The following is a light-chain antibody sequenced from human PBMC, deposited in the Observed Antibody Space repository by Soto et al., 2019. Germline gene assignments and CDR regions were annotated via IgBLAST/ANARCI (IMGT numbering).Light chain of an antibody. V-gene: IGKV1-5*03. CDR1: QSISSW. CDR2: RAS. Sequence: DIQMTQSPSTLSASVGDRVTITCRARQSISSWLAWYQHKPGKAPKLLIYRASSLESGVPSRLSGSGSGTEFALTFSSLQPDDFATNFGQQYNSYWTFGQGTKVEIK. CDR3: QQYNSYWT. J-gene: IGKJ1*01.